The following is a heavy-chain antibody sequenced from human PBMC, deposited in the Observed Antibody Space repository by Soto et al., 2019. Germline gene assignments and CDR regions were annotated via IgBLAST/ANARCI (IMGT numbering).Heavy chain of an antibody. D-gene: IGHD6-13*01. CDR1: GGSISSYH. CDR3: ARGCTPAAERNCYFDY. V-gene: IGHV4-59*01. J-gene: IGHJ4*02. Sequence: SETLSLTCTVSGGSISSYHWNWLRQPPGKGLEWIGYWSYTGSTGYNPALKGRVTISADTSRNQFSLKLNSVTAADTAMYYCARGCTPAAERNCYFDYWGQGALVTVSS. CDR2: WSYTGST.